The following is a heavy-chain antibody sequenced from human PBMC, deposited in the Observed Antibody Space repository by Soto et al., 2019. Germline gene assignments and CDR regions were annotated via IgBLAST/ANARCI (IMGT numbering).Heavy chain of an antibody. J-gene: IGHJ6*02. CDR1: GGSISSSSY. D-gene: IGHD6-13*01. CDR3: RRSSRYSTDV. Sequence: QLQLQESGPGLVKPSETLSLTCTVSGGSISSSSYWGWIRQPPGKGLGWIGSIYSIGSTYYNPSLKCRVTSSVDTSKNQFSLKLSSVTAADTAVYYCRRSSRYSTDVWGQGTTVTVSS. CDR2: IYSIGST. V-gene: IGHV4-39*01.